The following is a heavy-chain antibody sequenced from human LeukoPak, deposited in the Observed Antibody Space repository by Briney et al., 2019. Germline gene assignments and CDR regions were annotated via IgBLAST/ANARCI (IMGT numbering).Heavy chain of an antibody. CDR3: AKERATTTSFDY. CDR2: IGGNGGGT. CDR1: GFTFSSFP. D-gene: IGHD4-11*01. V-gene: IGHV3-23*01. Sequence: GGSLRLSCAASGFTFSSFPMSWVRQAPGTGLGWVSIIGGNGGGTYYADSVKGRFTISRDNSKNTLYLQMNSLRAEDTAVYFCAKERATTTSFDYWGQGTLVTVSS. J-gene: IGHJ4*02.